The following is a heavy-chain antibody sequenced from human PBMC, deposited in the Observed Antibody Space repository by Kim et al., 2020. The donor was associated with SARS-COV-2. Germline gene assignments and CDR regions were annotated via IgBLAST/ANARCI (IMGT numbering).Heavy chain of an antibody. D-gene: IGHD6-19*01. CDR3: ARGVAVAPHYYYHYGMDV. J-gene: IGHJ6*02. CDR2: IKQDASET. CDR1: EFTFDTYW. Sequence: GGSLRLSCAASEFTFDTYWMSWVRQAPGKGLEWVANIKQDASETYYVDSVKGRFTISRDNAKNLLYLQMNSLRAEDTAVYYCARGVAVAPHYYYHYGMDVWGQGTTVTVSS. V-gene: IGHV3-7*03.